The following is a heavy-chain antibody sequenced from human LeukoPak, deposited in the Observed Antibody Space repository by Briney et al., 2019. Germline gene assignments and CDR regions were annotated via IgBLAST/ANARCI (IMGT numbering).Heavy chain of an antibody. CDR1: GYTFTGYY. Sequence: ASVKVSCKASGYTFTGYYMHWVRQAPGQGLEWMGGFDPEDGETIYAQKFQGRVTMTEDTSTDTAYMELSSLRSEDTAVYYCATAAGYYYDSSGYYTRGYYFDYWGQGTLVTVSS. D-gene: IGHD3-22*01. V-gene: IGHV1-24*01. CDR3: ATAAGYYYDSSGYYTRGYYFDY. CDR2: FDPEDGET. J-gene: IGHJ4*02.